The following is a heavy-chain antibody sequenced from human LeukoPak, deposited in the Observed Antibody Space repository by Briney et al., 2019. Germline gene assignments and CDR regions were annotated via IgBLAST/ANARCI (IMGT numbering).Heavy chain of an antibody. CDR1: GYSFTSYW. V-gene: IGHV5-51*01. J-gene: IGHJ5*02. CDR3: ARHRGTIFGMVMYNWLDP. Sequence: GESLKISCEASGYSFTSYWIGWVRQMPGKGLEWVALIYPVDSDTRYNPSFQGQVTISADKSINTVYLQWNSLKASDSAMYYCARHRGTIFGMVMYNWLDPWGQGTLVTVSS. D-gene: IGHD3-3*01. CDR2: IYPVDSDT.